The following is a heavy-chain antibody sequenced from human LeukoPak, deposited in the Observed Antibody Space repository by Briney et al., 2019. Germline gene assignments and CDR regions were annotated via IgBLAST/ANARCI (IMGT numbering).Heavy chain of an antibody. CDR3: ATCYYDSSGYYYPDY. CDR2: FDPGDGET. J-gene: IGHJ4*02. CDR1: GYTLTELP. V-gene: IGHV1-24*01. D-gene: IGHD3-22*01. Sequence: ASVKVSCKVSGYTLTELPMHWVRQAPGKGLEWMGGFDPGDGETIYAQKFQGRVTMTEDTSTDTAYMELSSLRSEDTAVYYCATCYYDSSGYYYPDYWGQGTLVTVSS.